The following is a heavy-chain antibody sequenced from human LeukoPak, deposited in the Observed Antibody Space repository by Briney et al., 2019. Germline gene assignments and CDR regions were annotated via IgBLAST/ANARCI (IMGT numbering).Heavy chain of an antibody. J-gene: IGHJ4*02. CDR1: GGSSSSYY. Sequence: SETLSLTCTVSGGSSSSYYWSWIRQPPGKGLEWIGYIYYSGSTNYNPSLRSRVTISVDTSKNQFSLKLSSVTAADTAVYYCARGYSGYEVDYWGQGTLVTVSS. CDR3: ARGYSGYEVDY. D-gene: IGHD5-12*01. CDR2: IYYSGST. V-gene: IGHV4-59*01.